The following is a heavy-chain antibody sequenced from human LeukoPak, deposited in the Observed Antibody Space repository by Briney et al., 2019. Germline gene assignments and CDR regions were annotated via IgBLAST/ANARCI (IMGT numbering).Heavy chain of an antibody. CDR2: INHSGST. V-gene: IGHV4-34*01. D-gene: IGHD2-15*01. CDR3: ARGRRYIVVVVAATLGAFDI. CDR1: GGSFSGYY. Sequence: PSETLSLTCAVYGGSFSGYYWSWIRQPPGKGLEWIGEINHSGSTNYNPSLKSRVTISVDTSKNQFSLKLSSVTAADTAVYYCARGRRYIVVVVAATLGAFDIWGQGTMVTVPS. J-gene: IGHJ3*02.